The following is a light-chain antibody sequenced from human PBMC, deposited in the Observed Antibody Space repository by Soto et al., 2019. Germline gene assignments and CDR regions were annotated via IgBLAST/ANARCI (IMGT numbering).Light chain of an antibody. CDR2: EVS. V-gene: IGLV2-14*01. Sequence: QSALTQPASVSGSPGQSITISCTGTSSDIGNYAYVSWYQQHPGKDPKLMISEVSNRPSGVSNRFSGSKSGNTASLTISGLQAEYEADYYCSSFTTRNTLVFGGGTKLTVL. CDR3: SSFTTRNTLV. CDR1: SSDIGNYAY. J-gene: IGLJ2*01.